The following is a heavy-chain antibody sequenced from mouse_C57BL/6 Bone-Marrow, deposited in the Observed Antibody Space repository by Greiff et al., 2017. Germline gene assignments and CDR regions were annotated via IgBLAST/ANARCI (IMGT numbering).Heavy chain of an antibody. CDR2: IDPENGDT. Sequence: EVQLQESGAELVRPGASVKLSCTASGFNIKDDYMHWVKQRPEQGLEWIGWIDPENGDTEYASKFQGKATITADTSSNTAYLQLSSLTSEDTAVYYCTTYGKVFAYWGQGTLVTVSA. D-gene: IGHD2-10*02. V-gene: IGHV14-4*01. CDR3: TTYGKVFAY. CDR1: GFNIKDDY. J-gene: IGHJ3*01.